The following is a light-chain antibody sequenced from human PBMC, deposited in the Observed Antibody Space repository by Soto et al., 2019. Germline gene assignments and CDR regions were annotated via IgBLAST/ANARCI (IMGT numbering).Light chain of an antibody. Sequence: DIQMTQSPSSLSASVGDRVTITCRASQSISSYLNWYQQKPGKAPKLLIYAASSLQSGVPSRFSGSGSGTDFTLTISSLQPEDFATYYCKQSYRTPWTFGQGTKVEI. CDR1: QSISSY. CDR3: KQSYRTPWT. V-gene: IGKV1-39*01. J-gene: IGKJ1*01. CDR2: AAS.